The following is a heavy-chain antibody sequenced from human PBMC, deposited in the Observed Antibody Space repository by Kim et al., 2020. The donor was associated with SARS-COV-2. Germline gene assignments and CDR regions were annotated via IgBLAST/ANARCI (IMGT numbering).Heavy chain of an antibody. J-gene: IGHJ6*03. V-gene: IGHV7-4-1*02. CDR3: ARGPQGFWSGYYYYYYMDV. CDR1: GYTFTSYA. D-gene: IGHD3-3*01. CDR2: INTNTGNP. Sequence: VSVKVSCKASGYTFTSYAMNWVRQAPGQGLEWMGWINTNTGNPTYAQGFTGRFVFSLDTSVSTAYLQISSLKAEDTAVYYCARGPQGFWSGYYYYYYMDVWGKGTTVTVSS.